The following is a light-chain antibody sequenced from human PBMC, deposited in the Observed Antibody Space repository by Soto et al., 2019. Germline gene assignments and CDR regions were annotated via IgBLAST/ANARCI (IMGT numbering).Light chain of an antibody. CDR3: QNYNSDPKT. CDR2: AAS. J-gene: IGKJ1*01. CDR1: QGIGNS. V-gene: IGKV1-27*01. Sequence: DIQMNQSPSSLSASVGDRVTITCRASQGIGNSLAWYQQKRGKVPKIXIYAASTLHSGVPSRFSGSGSGTDFTLTISSLQPEDVETYYCQNYNSDPKTFGQGTKVDIK.